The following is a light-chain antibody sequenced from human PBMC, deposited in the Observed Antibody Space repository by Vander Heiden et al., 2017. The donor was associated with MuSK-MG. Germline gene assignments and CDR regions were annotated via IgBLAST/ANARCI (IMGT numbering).Light chain of an antibody. CDR1: QSVLYSSNNKNH. CDR3: HQDDTTLYT. V-gene: IGKV4-1*01. J-gene: IGKJ2*01. CDR2: WAS. Sequence: DIVMTQSPDSLAVSLGERATINCKSSQSVLYSSNNKNHLAWYQQKPGQPPKMLIYWASTRESGVPDRFSDSGSGTDFTLTISSLQAEDVAVYYCHQDDTTLYTFGQGTKLEIK.